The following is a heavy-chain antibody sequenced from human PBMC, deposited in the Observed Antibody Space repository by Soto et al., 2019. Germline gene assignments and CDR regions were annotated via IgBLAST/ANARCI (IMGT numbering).Heavy chain of an antibody. D-gene: IGHD5-18*01. Sequence: SETLSLTCTVSGASISSSSYYWGWIRQPPGKGLEWIGSVYYSGSTNYNPSLKSRVTISVDTSMNQFSLKLTSVTAADTAVYYCARDIRGYSRAFDCWGQGTLVTVSS. CDR2: VYYSGST. CDR1: GASISSSSYY. J-gene: IGHJ4*02. V-gene: IGHV4-39*07. CDR3: ARDIRGYSRAFDC.